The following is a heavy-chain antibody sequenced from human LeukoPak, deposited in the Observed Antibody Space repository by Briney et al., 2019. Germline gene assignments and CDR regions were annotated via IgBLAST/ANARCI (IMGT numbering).Heavy chain of an antibody. CDR3: ARTQGHLDL. J-gene: IGHJ2*01. CDR1: GDIFSSTNAA. V-gene: IGHV6-1*01. Sequence: SQTLSLTCALSGDIFSSTNAAWNWIRQSPSRGLEWLGRTYYRSRWYSGYARSVKGRITIDPDTSKNQFSLQLNSVTPEDAAVYYCARTQGHLDLWGRGTLVTVSS. CDR2: TYYRSRWYS.